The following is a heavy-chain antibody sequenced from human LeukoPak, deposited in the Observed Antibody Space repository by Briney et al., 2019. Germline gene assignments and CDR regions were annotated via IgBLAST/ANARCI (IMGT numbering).Heavy chain of an antibody. Sequence: SETLSLTCTVSGVSISSYYWSWIRQPAGKGLEWIGRIYTSGSTNYNPSLKSRVTMSVDTSKNQFSLKLSSVTAADTAVYYCAREGIAVAAYYYYYYYMDVWGKGTTVTISS. CDR2: IYTSGST. J-gene: IGHJ6*03. CDR3: AREGIAVAAYYYYYYYMDV. D-gene: IGHD6-19*01. V-gene: IGHV4-4*07. CDR1: GVSISSYY.